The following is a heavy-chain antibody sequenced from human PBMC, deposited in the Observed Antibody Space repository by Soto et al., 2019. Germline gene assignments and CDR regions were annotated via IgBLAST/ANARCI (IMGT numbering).Heavy chain of an antibody. CDR1: GYSISTGYY. D-gene: IGHD1-26*01. V-gene: IGHV4-38-2*02. CDR3: ARDGGIYSGIDY. CDR2: LYHSVTT. Sequence: PSETLSLTCAVSGYSISTGYYWGWIRQPPGKGLERIGSLYHSVTTYYNPSLKSRVTISVDTSKNQFSLRLSSVTAADTAVYYCARDGGIYSGIDYWGQGTLVTVSS. J-gene: IGHJ4*02.